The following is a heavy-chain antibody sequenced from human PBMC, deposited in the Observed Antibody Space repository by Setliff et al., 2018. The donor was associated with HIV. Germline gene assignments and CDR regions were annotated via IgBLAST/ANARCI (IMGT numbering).Heavy chain of an antibody. V-gene: IGHV1-69*16. CDR3: ARSPRYSSGWYDSYFDQ. D-gene: IGHD6-19*01. J-gene: IGHJ4*02. CDR2: SIPGLGTS. CDR1: GGAPNIYS. Sequence: ASVKVSCQASGGAPNIYSIRWVRQAPGQGLEWMGRSIPGLGTSVYAQKFQGRVTITTDESTSTAYMELSRLRSDDTAVYYCARSPRYSSGWYDSYFDQWGQGTLVTVSS.